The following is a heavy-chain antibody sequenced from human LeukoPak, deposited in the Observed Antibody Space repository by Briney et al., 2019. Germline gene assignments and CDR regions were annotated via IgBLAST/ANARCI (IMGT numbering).Heavy chain of an antibody. CDR3: ARDLTYNSWYYFDS. D-gene: IGHD6-13*01. Sequence: PGGSLRLSCAASGFTFSSYDMHWVRQAPGKGLEWVAFIRYDGSNKYYADSVKGRFTISRDNSKNTLSLHMNSLRAEDTAVYYCARDLTYNSWYYFDSWGQGTLVTVSS. J-gene: IGHJ4*02. CDR2: IRYDGSNK. V-gene: IGHV3-30*02. CDR1: GFTFSSYD.